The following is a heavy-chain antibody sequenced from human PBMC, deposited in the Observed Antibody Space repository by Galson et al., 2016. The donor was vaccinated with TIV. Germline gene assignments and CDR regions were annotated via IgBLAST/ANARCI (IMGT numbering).Heavy chain of an antibody. J-gene: IGHJ4*02. CDR1: GYTFTAYY. D-gene: IGHD3-10*01. Sequence: SVKVSCKASGYTFTAYYIHWVRQAPGQGLEWMGWINPDSGDTNYAQKFQGWVTMTRDTSVNTAYVEVTRLRSGDSAIYYCAREYKLALGRGLISTSYFDHWGQGTLVTFS. V-gene: IGHV1-2*04. CDR2: INPDSGDT. CDR3: AREYKLALGRGLISTSYFDH.